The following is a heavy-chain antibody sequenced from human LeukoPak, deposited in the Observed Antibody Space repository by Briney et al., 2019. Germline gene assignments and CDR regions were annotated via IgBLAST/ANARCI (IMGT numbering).Heavy chain of an antibody. CDR1: GFTFSSYA. D-gene: IGHD3-22*01. V-gene: IGHV3-30-3*01. CDR3: AKDKRYSSGDDY. J-gene: IGHJ4*02. CDR2: ISYDGSNK. Sequence: GRSLRLSCAASGFTFSSYAMHWVRQAPGKGLEWVAVISYDGSNKYYADSVKGRFTISRDNSKNTLYLQMNSLRAEDTAVYYCAKDKRYSSGDDYWGQGTLVTVSS.